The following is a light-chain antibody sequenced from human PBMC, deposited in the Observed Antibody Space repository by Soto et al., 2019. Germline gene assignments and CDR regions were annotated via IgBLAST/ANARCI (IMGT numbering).Light chain of an antibody. CDR3: QQYNGYRWT. CDR2: KAS. Sequence: DIQMTQSPSTLSASVGDRVTITCRASQIISSWLAWYQQKPGKAPKILIYKASSLESGVPSRFSGSGSGTEFTLTISSLQPDDFATYYCQQYNGYRWTFGQGTKVDIK. V-gene: IGKV1-5*03. J-gene: IGKJ1*01. CDR1: QIISSW.